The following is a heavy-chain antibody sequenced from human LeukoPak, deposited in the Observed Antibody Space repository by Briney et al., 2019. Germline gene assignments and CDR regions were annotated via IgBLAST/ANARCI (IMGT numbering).Heavy chain of an antibody. J-gene: IGHJ4*02. CDR1: GGSISSTRYS. CDR2: IYYSGST. D-gene: IGHD6-19*01. V-gene: IGHV4-39*01. CDR3: ASHSSGWSNEEWGAGNYYFDY. Sequence: PSETLSLTCTVSGGSISSTRYSWGWIRQPPGKGLEWIGSIYYSGSTYYNPSLKSRVTISVDTSKNQFSLQLNSVTPDDTAVYYCASHSSGWSNEEWGAGNYYFDYWGQGTLVTVSS.